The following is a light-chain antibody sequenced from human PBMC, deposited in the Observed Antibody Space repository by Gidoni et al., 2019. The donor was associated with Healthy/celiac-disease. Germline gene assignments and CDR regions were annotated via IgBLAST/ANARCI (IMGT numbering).Light chain of an antibody. V-gene: IGKV1-33*01. CDR2: DAS. J-gene: IGKJ2*01. CDR3: QQYDNLPYT. Sequence: DIQMTQSPSPLSASVGDRVTITCQASQDISNYLNWYQQKPGKAPKLLIYDASNLETGVPSRFSGRGSGTDFTFTISSMQHEDIATYYCQQYDNLPYTFGQGTKLEIK. CDR1: QDISNY.